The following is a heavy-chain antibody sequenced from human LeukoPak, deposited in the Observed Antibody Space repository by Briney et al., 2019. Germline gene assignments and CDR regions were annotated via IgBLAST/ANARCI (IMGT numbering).Heavy chain of an antibody. CDR3: ASRTGAWGHWYFDL. J-gene: IGHJ2*01. V-gene: IGHV1-69*13. D-gene: IGHD7-27*01. Sequence: SVKISCKASGGTFSSYAISWVRQAPGQGLEWMGGIIPIFGTANYAQKFQGRVTITADESTSTAYMELSSLRSEDTAVYYCASRTGAWGHWYFDLWGRGTLVTVSS. CDR2: IIPIFGTA. CDR1: GGTFSSYA.